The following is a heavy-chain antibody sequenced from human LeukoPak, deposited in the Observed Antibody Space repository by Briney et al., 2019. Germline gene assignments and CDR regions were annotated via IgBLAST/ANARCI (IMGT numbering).Heavy chain of an antibody. CDR3: ARVPSAHIQLWLPYYFDY. V-gene: IGHV4-34*01. CDR1: GGSFSGYY. D-gene: IGHD5-18*01. Sequence: PSETLSLTCAVYGGSFSGYYWSWIRQPPGKGLEWIGEINHSGSTNYNPSLKSRVTISVDTSKNQFSLKLSSVTAADTAVYYCARVPSAHIQLWLPYYFDYWGQGTLVTVSS. J-gene: IGHJ4*02. CDR2: INHSGST.